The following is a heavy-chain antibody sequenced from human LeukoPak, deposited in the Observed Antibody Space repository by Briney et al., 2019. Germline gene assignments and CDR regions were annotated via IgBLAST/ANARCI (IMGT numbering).Heavy chain of an antibody. V-gene: IGHV4-39*07. CDR3: AREAPRYYYDSSGSYMDV. CDR1: DGSISSSSHC. CDR2: IYYSGST. Sequence: SETLSLTCTVSDGSISSSSHCWGWIRQPPGKGLEWIGIIYYSGSTYYNPSLKSRVTISLDTSKNQFSLKLTSVTAADTAVYYCAREAPRYYYDSSGSYMDVWGQGTTVTVSS. J-gene: IGHJ6*02. D-gene: IGHD3-22*01.